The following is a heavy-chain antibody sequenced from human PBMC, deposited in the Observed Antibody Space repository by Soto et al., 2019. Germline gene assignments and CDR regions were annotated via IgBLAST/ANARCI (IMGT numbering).Heavy chain of an antibody. Sequence: SVKVSCKASGGTFSSYAISWVRQAPGQGLEWMGGIIPIFGTANYAQKFQGRVTITADESTSTAYMELSSLRSEDTAVYYCARDSITIFGVAPYNWFDPWGQGTLVTSPQ. V-gene: IGHV1-69*13. CDR1: GGTFSSYA. J-gene: IGHJ5*02. D-gene: IGHD3-3*01. CDR2: IIPIFGTA. CDR3: ARDSITIFGVAPYNWFDP.